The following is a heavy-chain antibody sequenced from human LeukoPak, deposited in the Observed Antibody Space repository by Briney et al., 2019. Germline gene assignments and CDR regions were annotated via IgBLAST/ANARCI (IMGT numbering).Heavy chain of an antibody. CDR3: ARDFRYYGSGSSVYYYMDV. CDR2: ISGSGGST. D-gene: IGHD3-10*01. CDR1: GFTFSSYA. V-gene: IGHV3-23*01. J-gene: IGHJ6*03. Sequence: PGGSLRRSCTASGFTFSSYAMSWVRQAPGKGLEWVSAISGSGGSTYYADSVKGRFTISRDNSQNSLYLQMNSLRAEDTAVYYCARDFRYYGSGSSVYYYMDVWGKGTTVTISS.